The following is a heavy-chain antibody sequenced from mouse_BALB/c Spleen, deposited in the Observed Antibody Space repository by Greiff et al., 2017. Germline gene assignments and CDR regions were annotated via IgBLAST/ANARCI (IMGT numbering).Heavy chain of an antibody. J-gene: IGHJ2*01. D-gene: IGHD2-3*01. Sequence: EVKLQQSGPELMKPGASVKISCKASGYSFTSYYMHWVKQSHGKSLEWIGYIDPFNGGTSYNQKFKGKATLTVDKSSSTAYMHLSSLTSEDSAVYYCARHLYDGYYVFDYWGQGTTLTVSS. V-gene: IGHV1S135*01. CDR2: IDPFNGGT. CDR3: ARHLYDGYYVFDY. CDR1: GYSFTSYY.